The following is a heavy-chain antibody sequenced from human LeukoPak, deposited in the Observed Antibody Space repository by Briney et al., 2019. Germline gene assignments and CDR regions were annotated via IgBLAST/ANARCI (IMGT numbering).Heavy chain of an antibody. J-gene: IGHJ4*02. Sequence: HTGGSLRLSCAASGFTVSSNYMSWVRQAPGKGLEWVSVIYSGGSTYYADSVKGRFTISRDNSKNTLYLQMNSLRAEDTAVYYCANSGPYGDGEHNWGQGTLVTVSS. V-gene: IGHV3-66*01. CDR2: IYSGGST. CDR1: GFTVSSNY. D-gene: IGHD4-17*01. CDR3: ANSGPYGDGEHN.